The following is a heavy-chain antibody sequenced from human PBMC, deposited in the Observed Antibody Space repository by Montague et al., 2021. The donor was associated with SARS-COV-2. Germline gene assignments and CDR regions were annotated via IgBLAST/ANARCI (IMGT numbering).Heavy chain of an antibody. J-gene: IGHJ4*02. CDR3: ARLGITLGGVIVIRYYFDF. Sequence: SETLSLTCTFSGASSSTKNYYWGWIRQPPGKGLEWIGSISYSATSYSNPSLKSRVTMSVDTSRNQLPLNLSSVTVADTAVYYCARLGITLGGVIVIRYYFDFWGQGTLVTVSS. CDR1: GASSSTKNYY. CDR2: ISYSATS. D-gene: IGHD3-16*02. V-gene: IGHV4-39*01.